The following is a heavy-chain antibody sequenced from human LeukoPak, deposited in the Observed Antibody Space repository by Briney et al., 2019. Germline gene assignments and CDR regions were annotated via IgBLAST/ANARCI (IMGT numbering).Heavy chain of an antibody. CDR3: ARALPSGSLHYFDY. V-gene: IGHV1-69*05. Sequence: AASVKVSCKASGYTFTSYGISWVRQAPGQGLEWMGGIIPIFGTANYAQKFQGRVTITTDESTSTAYMELSSLRSEDTAVYYCARALPSGSLHYFDYWGQGTLVTVSS. CDR1: GYTFTSYG. CDR2: IIPIFGTA. D-gene: IGHD1-26*01. J-gene: IGHJ4*02.